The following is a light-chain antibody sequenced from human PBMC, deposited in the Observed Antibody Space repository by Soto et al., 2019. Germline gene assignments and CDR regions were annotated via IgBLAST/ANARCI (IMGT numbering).Light chain of an antibody. V-gene: IGKV3-11*01. CDR3: QQRSNWPIT. J-gene: IGKJ5*01. CDR1: QSVSNF. CDR2: DTS. Sequence: EIVLTQSPATLSLSPGKRATLSCRASQSVSNFLAWYRQKPSQAPSLLIYDTSNRATGIPARFSGSGSGTDFTLTINNLEPEDFAVYYCQQRSNWPITFGQGTRLEIK.